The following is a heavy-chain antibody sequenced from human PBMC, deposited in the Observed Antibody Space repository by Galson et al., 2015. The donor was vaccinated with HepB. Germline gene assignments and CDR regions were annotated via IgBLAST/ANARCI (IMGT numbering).Heavy chain of an antibody. Sequence: SVKVSCKASGYTFTSYAMHWVRQAPGQRLEWMGWINAGNGNTKYSQKFQGRVTITRDTSASTAYMELSSLRSEDTAVYYCARRSGSFGPEPIDYWGQGTLVTVSS. D-gene: IGHD3-10*01. CDR3: ARRSGSFGPEPIDY. V-gene: IGHV1-3*01. J-gene: IGHJ4*02. CDR1: GYTFTSYA. CDR2: INAGNGNT.